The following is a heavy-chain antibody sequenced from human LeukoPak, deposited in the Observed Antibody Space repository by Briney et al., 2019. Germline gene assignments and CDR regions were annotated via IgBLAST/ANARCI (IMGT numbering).Heavy chain of an antibody. CDR3: AKGVDNDFWSGYFDALDI. CDR1: GFIFSTYA. J-gene: IGHJ3*02. D-gene: IGHD3-3*01. Sequence: PGGSLRLSCAASGFIFSTYAMSWVRQAPGKGLEWVLGISGSDGSTYYADSVGGRFTISRDNSKNTLYLRMNSLRVEDTAIYYCAKGVDNDFWSGYFDALDIWGLGTMVTVSS. V-gene: IGHV3-23*01. CDR2: ISGSDGST.